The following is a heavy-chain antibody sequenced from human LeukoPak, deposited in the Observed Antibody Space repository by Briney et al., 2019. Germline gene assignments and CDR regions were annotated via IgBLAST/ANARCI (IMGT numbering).Heavy chain of an antibody. Sequence: QSGGSLRLSCAASGFTFSVYAMHWVRQAPGEGLEWTATISYDGVYKYYANSVEGRFTVSRDNSQSTLYLQMNSLRIEDSAVYFCARDFEVPAASHIFNWFDPWGQGTLVTVSS. V-gene: IGHV3-30-3*01. CDR3: ARDFEVPAASHIFNWFDP. CDR1: GFTFSVYA. J-gene: IGHJ5*02. D-gene: IGHD2-2*01. CDR2: ISYDGVYK.